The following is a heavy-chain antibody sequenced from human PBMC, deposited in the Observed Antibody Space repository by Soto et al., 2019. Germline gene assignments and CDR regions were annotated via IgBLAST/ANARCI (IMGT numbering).Heavy chain of an antibody. V-gene: IGHV5-51*01. CDR3: ARRYSGYSFGMDV. D-gene: IGHD5-12*01. J-gene: IGHJ6*02. CDR1: GYSFTSYW. Sequence: GESLKISCKGSGYSFTSYWIGWVRQMPGKGLEWMGIIYPGDSDTRYSPYFQGQVTISADKSISTAYLQWSSLKASDTAMYYCARRYSGYSFGMDVWGQGTTVTVSS. CDR2: IYPGDSDT.